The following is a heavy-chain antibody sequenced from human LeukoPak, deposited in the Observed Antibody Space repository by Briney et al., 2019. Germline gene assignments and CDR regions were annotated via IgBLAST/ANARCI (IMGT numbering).Heavy chain of an antibody. CDR3: ARSGSYYKVDY. CDR2: ISTSGSTI. Sequence: GGSLRLSCAASGFTFSDYYMSWIRQAPGKGLEWVSYISTSGSTIYYADSVKGRFTIPRDNAKNSLYLQMNSLRAEDTAVYYCARSGSYYKVDYWGQGTLVTVSS. J-gene: IGHJ4*02. D-gene: IGHD1-26*01. CDR1: GFTFSDYY. V-gene: IGHV3-11*04.